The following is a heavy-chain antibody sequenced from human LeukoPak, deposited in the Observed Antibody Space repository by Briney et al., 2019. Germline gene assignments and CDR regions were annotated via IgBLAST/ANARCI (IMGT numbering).Heavy chain of an antibody. CDR1: GGSISSGDYY. CDR2: IYYSGST. D-gene: IGHD3-10*01. CDR3: ASFYYGSGSSLSPFDY. V-gene: IGHV4-30-4*01. J-gene: IGHJ4*02. Sequence: PSQTLFLTCTVSGGSISSGDYYWSWIRQPPGKGLEWIGYIYYSGSTYYNPSLKSRVTISVDTSKNQFSLKLSSVTAADTAVYYCASFYYGSGSSLSPFDYWGQGTLVTVSS.